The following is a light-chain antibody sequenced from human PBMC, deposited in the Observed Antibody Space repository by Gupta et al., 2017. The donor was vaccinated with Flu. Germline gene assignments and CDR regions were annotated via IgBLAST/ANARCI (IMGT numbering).Light chain of an antibody. CDR3: QTWATGIRV. CDR1: SGHSSYA. J-gene: IGLJ2*01. CDR2: VNSDGSN. V-gene: IGLV4-69*01. Sequence: QLVLTQSPPASASLGASVQLPYTLSSGHSSYAIAWHQHQPEKGTRFLMKVNSDGSNSKGDGIPDRFSGSRSGAERYLTIASLQSDDEADYYCQTWATGIRVFGGGTKLTVL.